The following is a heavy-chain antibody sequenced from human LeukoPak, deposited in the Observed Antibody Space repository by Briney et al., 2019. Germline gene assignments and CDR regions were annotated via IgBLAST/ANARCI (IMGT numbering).Heavy chain of an antibody. Sequence: ASVKVSCKASGYTFTSYGISWVRQAPGQGLEWMGWISAYNGNTNYAQKLQGRVTMTTDTSTSTAYMELRSLRSDDTAVYYCARADSSRLINKGYYFDYWGQGTLVTVSS. CDR2: ISAYNGNT. V-gene: IGHV1-18*01. CDR3: ARADSSRLINKGYYFDY. D-gene: IGHD6-13*01. J-gene: IGHJ4*02. CDR1: GYTFTSYG.